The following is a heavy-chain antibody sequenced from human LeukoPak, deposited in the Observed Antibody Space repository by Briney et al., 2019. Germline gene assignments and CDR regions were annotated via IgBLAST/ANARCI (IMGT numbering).Heavy chain of an antibody. CDR3: ARASGYSYECLGGDY. CDR2: ITGSGGGT. D-gene: IGHD5-18*01. V-gene: IGHV3-23*01. Sequence: PGGSLRLSCAASGFTFTSYAMSWVRQAPGKGLEWVSGITGSGGGTYYADSVRGRFTISRDKSKNTLYLQMNSLRAEDTAVYYCARASGYSYECLGGDYWGQGTLVTVSS. J-gene: IGHJ4*02. CDR1: GFTFTSYA.